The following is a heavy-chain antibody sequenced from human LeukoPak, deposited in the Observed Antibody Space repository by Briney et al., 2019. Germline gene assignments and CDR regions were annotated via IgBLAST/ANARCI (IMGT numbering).Heavy chain of an antibody. V-gene: IGHV6-1*01. CDR3: ARWLTT. Sequence: SQTLSLTCVISGDSVSNNSASWNWIRQSPSRGLEWLGRKYYRSRWYKDYAVSVKSRITINPDTSKTQFSLQLNSVTPEDTAVYYCARWLTTWGQGTLVTVSS. D-gene: IGHD3-9*01. CDR2: KYYRSRWYK. J-gene: IGHJ5*02. CDR1: GDSVSNNSAS.